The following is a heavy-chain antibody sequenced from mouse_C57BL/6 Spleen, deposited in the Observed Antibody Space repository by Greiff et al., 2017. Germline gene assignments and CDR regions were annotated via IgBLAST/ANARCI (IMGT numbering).Heavy chain of an antibody. CDR1: GYTFTSYW. CDR3: ARRGTIYDGYYEAY. D-gene: IGHD2-3*01. Sequence: QVHVKQSGAELVRPGSSVKLSCKASGYTFTSYWMDWVKQRPGQGLEWIGNIYPSDSETHYNQKFKDKATLTVDKSSSTAYMQLSSLTSEDSAVYYCARRGTIYDGYYEAYWGQGTLVTVSA. J-gene: IGHJ3*01. V-gene: IGHV1-61*01. CDR2: IYPSDSET.